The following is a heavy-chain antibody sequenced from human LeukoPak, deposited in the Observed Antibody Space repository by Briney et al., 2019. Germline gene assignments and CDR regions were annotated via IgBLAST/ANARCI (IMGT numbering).Heavy chain of an antibody. CDR3: ARVSPDNWNYVDY. CDR1: GFTFSSYW. Sequence: GGSLRLSCAASGFTFSSYWMSWVRQAPGKGLEWVANIKQDGSEKYYVDSVKGRFTISRDNAKNSLYLQMNSLRAEDTVVYYCARVSPDNWNYVDYWGQGTLVTVSS. CDR2: IKQDGSEK. D-gene: IGHD1-20*01. V-gene: IGHV3-7*01. J-gene: IGHJ4*02.